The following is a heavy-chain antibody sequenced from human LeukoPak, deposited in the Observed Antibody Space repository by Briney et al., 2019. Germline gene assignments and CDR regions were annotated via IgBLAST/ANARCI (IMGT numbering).Heavy chain of an antibody. CDR1: GFTFSSYS. CDR2: ISSSSSYI. D-gene: IGHD3-3*01. V-gene: IGHV3-21*01. J-gene: IGHJ6*02. CDR3: ARVLGGIYYDFWSGRYGMDV. Sequence: GGSLRLSCAASGFTFSSYSMNWVRQAPGKGLEWVSSISSSSSYIYYADSVKGRFTISRDNVKNSLYLQMNSLRAEDTAVYYCARVLGGIYYDFWSGRYGMDVWGQGTTVTVSS.